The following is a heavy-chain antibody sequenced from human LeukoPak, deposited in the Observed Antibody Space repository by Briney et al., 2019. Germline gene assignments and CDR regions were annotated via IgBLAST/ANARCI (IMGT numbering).Heavy chain of an antibody. D-gene: IGHD6-25*01. Sequence: GGSLRLSCAASGFTFGSWWMYWVRQVPGEGLVWVSRINTDGTITTYADSVKGRFTISRDNAKSTLYLQMNDLRAEDTAVYYCIRVAAYYFDQWGQGTLVTVSS. CDR2: INTDGTIT. CDR1: GFTFGSWW. J-gene: IGHJ4*02. V-gene: IGHV3-74*01. CDR3: IRVAAYYFDQ.